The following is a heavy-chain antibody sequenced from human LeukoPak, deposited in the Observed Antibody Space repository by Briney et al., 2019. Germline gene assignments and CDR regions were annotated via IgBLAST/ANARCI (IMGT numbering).Heavy chain of an antibody. CDR3: ARDQKSSSWYFPLYYYYGMDV. CDR2: ISSSSSYI. Sequence: GGSLRLSCAASGFTFSSYSMNWVRQAPGKGLEWVSSISSSSSYIYYADSVKGRFTISRDNAKNSLYLQMNSLRAEDTAVYYCARDQKSSSWYFPLYYYYGMDVWGQGTTVTVSS. J-gene: IGHJ6*02. V-gene: IGHV3-21*01. D-gene: IGHD6-13*01. CDR1: GFTFSSYS.